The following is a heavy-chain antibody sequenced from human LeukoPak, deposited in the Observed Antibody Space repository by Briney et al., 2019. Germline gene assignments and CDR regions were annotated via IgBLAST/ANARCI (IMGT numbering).Heavy chain of an antibody. CDR1: AASISNYY. CDR3: ASPRSGYRYTFDY. V-gene: IGHV4-4*09. CDR2: ISTSGGT. J-gene: IGHJ4*02. Sequence: SETLSLTCAVSAASISNYYWSWIRQAPGKGLEWIGYISTSGGTNYNPSLKSRVSISLDTSKNRFSLNLNFVTAADTAVYYCASPRSGYRYTFDYWGQGALVTVSS. D-gene: IGHD3-22*01.